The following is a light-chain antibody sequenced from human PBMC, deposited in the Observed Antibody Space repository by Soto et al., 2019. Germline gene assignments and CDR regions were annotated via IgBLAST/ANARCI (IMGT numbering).Light chain of an antibody. CDR2: DAS. Sequence: EIVLTQSPGTLSLSPGDRATLSCRASQSVSIYLAWYQHKPGQAPRLLIYDASNRVTGIPARFSGSVSGTDFTLTISSGEPEDFAVYYCQQRVDWLTFGGGTQLEIK. CDR3: QQRVDWLT. V-gene: IGKV3-11*01. CDR1: QSVSIY. J-gene: IGKJ4*01.